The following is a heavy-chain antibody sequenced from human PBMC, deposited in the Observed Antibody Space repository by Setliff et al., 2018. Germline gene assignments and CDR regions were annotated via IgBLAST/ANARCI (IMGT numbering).Heavy chain of an antibody. D-gene: IGHD3-16*01. CDR1: GYTFTSYG. CDR3: ARSDHLVVDGFDV. V-gene: IGHV1-2*02. Sequence: AASVKVSCKASGYTFTSYGISWVRQAPGQGLEWMGWINPNSGGTNYAQKFQGRVTMTRDTSISTAYMELSRLTSDDMAVYFCARSDHLVVDGFDVWGQGTMVTVSS. CDR2: INPNSGGT. J-gene: IGHJ3*01.